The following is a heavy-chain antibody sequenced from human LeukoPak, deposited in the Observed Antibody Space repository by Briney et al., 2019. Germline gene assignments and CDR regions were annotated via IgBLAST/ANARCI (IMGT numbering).Heavy chain of an antibody. CDR3: AEGAWIFGVVTPLDY. Sequence: PGGSLRLSCAASGFTFSSYAMSWVRQAPGKGLEWVSAISGSGGSTYYADSVKGRFTISRDNSKNTLYLQMNSLRAEDTAVYYCAEGAWIFGVVTPLDYWGQGTLVTVSS. V-gene: IGHV3-23*01. J-gene: IGHJ4*02. D-gene: IGHD3-3*01. CDR1: GFTFSSYA. CDR2: ISGSGGST.